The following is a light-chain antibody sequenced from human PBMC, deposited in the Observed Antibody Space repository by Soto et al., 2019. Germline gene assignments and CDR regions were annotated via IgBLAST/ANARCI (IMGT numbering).Light chain of an antibody. Sequence: EIVMTQSPATLSVSPGERATLSCWASQSVSSQLAWYQQQPGQAPRLLIYGASTRATGIPARFSGSGSGTVFTLTTISMHSEDFAVYYCQQYSTWSYSFGQWTKLEIK. J-gene: IGKJ2*01. CDR1: QSVSSQ. CDR3: QQYSTWSYS. CDR2: GAS. V-gene: IGKV3-15*01.